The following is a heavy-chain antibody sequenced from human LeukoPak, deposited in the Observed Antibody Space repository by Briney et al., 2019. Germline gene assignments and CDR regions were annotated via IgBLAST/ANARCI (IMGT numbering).Heavy chain of an antibody. V-gene: IGHV4-59*01. CDR1: GGSISSYY. Sequence: SETLSLTCTVSGGSISSYYWSWIRQPPGKGLEWIGYIYYSGSTNYNPSLKSRVTISVDTSKNQFSLKLSSVTAADTAVYYCARVGSSSWTTNGFYAFDIWGQGTMVTVSS. CDR3: ARVGSSSWTTNGFYAFDI. D-gene: IGHD6-13*01. CDR2: IYYSGST. J-gene: IGHJ3*02.